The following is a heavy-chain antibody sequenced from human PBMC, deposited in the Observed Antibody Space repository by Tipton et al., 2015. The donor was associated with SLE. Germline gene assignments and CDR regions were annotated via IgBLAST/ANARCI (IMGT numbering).Heavy chain of an antibody. Sequence: TLSLTCTVSGGSISSYYWSWIRQPAGKGLEWIGRIYSSGSTNYNPSLKSRVTMSVDTSKNQFSLKLNSVTAADTAVYYCARDQSSSSWYRHAFDIWGQGTMVTVSS. J-gene: IGHJ3*02. CDR3: ARDQSSSSWYRHAFDI. D-gene: IGHD6-13*01. V-gene: IGHV4-4*07. CDR1: GGSISSYY. CDR2: IYSSGST.